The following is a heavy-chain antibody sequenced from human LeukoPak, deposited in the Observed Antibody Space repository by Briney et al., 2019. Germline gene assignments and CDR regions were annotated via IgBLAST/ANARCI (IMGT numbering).Heavy chain of an antibody. V-gene: IGHV1-2*02. D-gene: IGHD3-10*01. CDR2: INPNSGGT. CDR1: GYTFTGYY. Sequence: ASVKVSCKASGYTFTGYYMHWVRQAPGQGLEWMGWINPNSGGTNYAQKFQGRVTMTRDTSNSTAYMELSRLRSDDTAVYYCARGYYYGSGSYDYWGQGTLVTVSS. CDR3: ARGYYYGSGSYDY. J-gene: IGHJ4*02.